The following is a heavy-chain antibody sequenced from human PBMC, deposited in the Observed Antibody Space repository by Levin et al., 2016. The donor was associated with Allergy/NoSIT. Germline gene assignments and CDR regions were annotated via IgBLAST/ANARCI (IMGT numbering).Heavy chain of an antibody. CDR3: ARDGHYDFWSGYYVDNWFDP. J-gene: IGHJ5*02. V-gene: IGHV1-69*04. CDR2: IIPILGIA. Sequence: SVKVSCKASGGTFSSYTISWVRQAPGQGLEWMGRIIPILGIANYAQKFQGRVTITADKSTSTAYMELSSLRSEDTAVYYCARDGHYDFWSGYYVDNWFDPWGQGTLVTVSS. D-gene: IGHD3-3*01. CDR1: GGTFSSYT.